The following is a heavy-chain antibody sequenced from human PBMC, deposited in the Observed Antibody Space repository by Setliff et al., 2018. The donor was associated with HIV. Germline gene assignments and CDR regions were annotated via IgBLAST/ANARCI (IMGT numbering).Heavy chain of an antibody. J-gene: IGHJ4*02. CDR2: ISSSSSTI. CDR1: GFTFSSYS. D-gene: IGHD3-22*01. V-gene: IGHV3-48*04. CDR3: VRDASPDYDSGGYSKGYDY. Sequence: PGGSLRLSCAASGFTFSSYSMNWVRQAPGKGLEWVSYISSSSSTIYYADSVKGRFTISRDNAKNSLYLQMNSLRAEDTAVYYCVRDASPDYDSGGYSKGYDYWGQGTLVTVSS.